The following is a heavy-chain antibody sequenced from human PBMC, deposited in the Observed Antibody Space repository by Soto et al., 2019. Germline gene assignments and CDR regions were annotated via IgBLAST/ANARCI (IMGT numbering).Heavy chain of an antibody. D-gene: IGHD3-22*01. Sequence: EVQLLESGGGLVQPGGSLRLSCAASGFTFSSYAMSWVRQAPGKGLEWVSAISGSGGSTYYADSVKGRFTISRDNSKNTLYLQMNSLIAEDTAVYYCAKGTVVVITLLDYWGQGTLVTVSS. J-gene: IGHJ4*02. CDR1: GFTFSSYA. CDR3: AKGTVVVITLLDY. V-gene: IGHV3-23*01. CDR2: ISGSGGST.